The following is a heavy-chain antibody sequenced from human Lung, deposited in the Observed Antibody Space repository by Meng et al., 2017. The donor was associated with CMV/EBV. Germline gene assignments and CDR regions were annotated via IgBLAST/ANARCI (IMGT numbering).Heavy chain of an antibody. Sequence: GGSLRLXCTASGFTFGDHYMDWVRQAPGKGLEWVARSRNKASSYTTEYAASVRGRFTISRDESGNSLDLQMTSLKTEDTAVYYCARDNSATRYVDYWGQGXLVTVSS. D-gene: IGHD2/OR15-2a*01. V-gene: IGHV3-72*01. CDR1: GFTFGDHY. J-gene: IGHJ4*02. CDR3: ARDNSATRYVDY. CDR2: SRNKASSYTT.